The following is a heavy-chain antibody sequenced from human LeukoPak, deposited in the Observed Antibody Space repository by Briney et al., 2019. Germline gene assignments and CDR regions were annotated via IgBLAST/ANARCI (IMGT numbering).Heavy chain of an antibody. CDR1: GDPINSYY. CDR3: AREGGPYRPLDY. V-gene: IGHV4-59*01. J-gene: IGHJ4*02. CDR2: IYYSGST. Sequence: SETLSLTCTVSGDPINSYYWSWIRQPPGKGLEWIGHIYYSGSTNYNPSLKSRVTISIDTSKNQFSLKLSSVTAADTAVYYCAREGGPYRPLDYSGQGTLVTVAS.